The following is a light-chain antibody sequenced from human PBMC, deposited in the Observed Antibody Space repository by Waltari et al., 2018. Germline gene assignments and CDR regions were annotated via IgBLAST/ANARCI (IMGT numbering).Light chain of an antibody. Sequence: EIVLTQSPTSMAVSQGERVTISCTASSSLSPSYFHWYQQKPGFPPRLLIYRISSLASGVPARFSGSGSGTSYTLTIISVESEDAASYYCQQGHSIPWTFGQGTKVEIK. V-gene: IGKV3D-7*01. CDR1: SSLSPSY. J-gene: IGKJ1*01. CDR2: RIS. CDR3: QQGHSIPWT.